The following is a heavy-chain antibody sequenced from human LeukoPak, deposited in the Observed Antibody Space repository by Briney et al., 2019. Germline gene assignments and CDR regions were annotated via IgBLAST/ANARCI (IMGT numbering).Heavy chain of an antibody. V-gene: IGHV3-53*01. Sequence: GGSLRLSCAASGFTVSSNYMSWVRQAPGKGLEWVSVIYSGGSTYYADSVKGRFTIFRDNSKNTLYLQMNSLRAEDTAVYYCATEWIDSSGYYQSGGDAFDIWGQGTMVTVSS. CDR3: ATEWIDSSGYYQSGGDAFDI. CDR2: IYSGGST. D-gene: IGHD3-22*01. J-gene: IGHJ3*02. CDR1: GFTVSSNY.